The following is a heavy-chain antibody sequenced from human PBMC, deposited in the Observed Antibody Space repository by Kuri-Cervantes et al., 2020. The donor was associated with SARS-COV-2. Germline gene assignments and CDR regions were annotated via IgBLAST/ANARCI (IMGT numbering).Heavy chain of an antibody. CDR1: GFTFSSYG. D-gene: IGHD3-22*01. CDR2: ISYDGSNK. V-gene: IGHV3-30*18. CDR3: AKGYYDSSGYRTLDY. Sequence: LSLTCAASGFTFSSYGMHWVRQAPGKGLEWVAVISYDGSNKYYADSVKGRFTISRDNSKNTLYLQMNSLRAEDTAVYYCAKGYYDSSGYRTLDYWGQGTPVTVSS. J-gene: IGHJ4*02.